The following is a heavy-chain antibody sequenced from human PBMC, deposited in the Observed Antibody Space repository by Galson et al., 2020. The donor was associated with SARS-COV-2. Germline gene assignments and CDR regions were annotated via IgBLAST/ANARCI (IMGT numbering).Heavy chain of an antibody. CDR3: ARDCRRGTRGDWCPTFDR. CDR2: IWYDGSAE. Sequence: GGSLRLSCVASGFSFSDYGVHWVRQAPGKGLEWVAVIWYDGSAEFYGDAVKGRFIISRDNSKNTLYLQMNSLTADDTAVYYCARDCRRGTRGDWCPTFDRWGQRTLVTVSS. J-gene: IGHJ4*02. D-gene: IGHD2-21*02. CDR1: GFSFSDYG. V-gene: IGHV3-33*01.